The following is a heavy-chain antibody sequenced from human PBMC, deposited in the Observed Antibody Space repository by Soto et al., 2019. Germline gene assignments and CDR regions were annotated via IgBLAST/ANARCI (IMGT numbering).Heavy chain of an antibody. V-gene: IGHV4-39*07. CDR3: ARVGVVSGDYYYGMDV. CDR1: GGSISSNNY. D-gene: IGHD3-3*01. J-gene: IGHJ6*02. CDR2: IYHSGST. Sequence: SETLSLTCTVSGGSISSNNYYWGWVRQPPGKGLEWIGEIYHSGSTNYNPSLKSRVTISVDKSKNQFSLKLSSVTAADTAVYYCARVGVVSGDYYYGMDVWGQGTTVTVSS.